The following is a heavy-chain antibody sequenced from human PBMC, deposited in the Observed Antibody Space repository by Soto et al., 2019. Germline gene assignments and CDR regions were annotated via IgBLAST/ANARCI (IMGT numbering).Heavy chain of an antibody. Sequence: SETLSLTCTVSGGSISSYYWSWIRQPSGKGLEWIGYISYSGSTNYNPSLKSRVTISEDTSKNQFSLKLSSVTAADTAVYYCAAGGYYGSGSFLFDYWGQGTLVTVSS. V-gene: IGHV4-59*01. CDR1: GGSISSYY. CDR3: AAGGYYGSGSFLFDY. J-gene: IGHJ4*02. CDR2: ISYSGST. D-gene: IGHD3-10*01.